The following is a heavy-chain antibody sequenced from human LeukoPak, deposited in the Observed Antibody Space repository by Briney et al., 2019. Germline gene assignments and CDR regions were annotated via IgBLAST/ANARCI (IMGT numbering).Heavy chain of an antibody. J-gene: IGHJ4*02. CDR2: ISSSGSTI. D-gene: IGHD4-17*01. CDR1: GFTFSDYY. Sequence: GGSLRLSCAASGFTFSDYYMSWIRQAPGKGLEWVSYISSSGSTIYYADSVMGRFTISRDNAKNTLYLQMNSLRPEDTAVYYCAKEFGHYDFDSWGQGTLVTVSS. CDR3: AKEFGHYDFDS. V-gene: IGHV3-11*04.